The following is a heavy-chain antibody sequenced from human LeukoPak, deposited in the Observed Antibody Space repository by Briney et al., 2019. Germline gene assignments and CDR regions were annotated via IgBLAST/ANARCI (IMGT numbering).Heavy chain of an antibody. CDR2: ISGSGGTT. CDR1: GFTFSNAW. CDR3: AKDHAGYSSSWSDY. Sequence: GGSLRLSCAASGFTFSNAWMSWVRQAPGKGLEWVSAISGSGGTTYYADSVKGRFTISRDNSKNTLYLQIYSLRAEDTAVYYCAKDHAGYSSSWSDYWGQGTLVTVSS. J-gene: IGHJ4*02. D-gene: IGHD6-13*01. V-gene: IGHV3-23*01.